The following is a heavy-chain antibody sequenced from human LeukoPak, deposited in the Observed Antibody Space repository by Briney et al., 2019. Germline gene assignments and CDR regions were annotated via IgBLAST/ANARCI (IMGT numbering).Heavy chain of an antibody. CDR1: GGSISSYY. CDR2: IYYSGST. V-gene: IGHV4-59*01. Sequence: SETLCLTCTVSGGSISSYYWSWIRQPPGKGLEWIGYIYYSGSTNYNPSLKSRVTISVDTSKNQFSLKLSSVTAADTAVYYCARVAAAGTRFDYWGQGTLVTVSS. CDR3: ARVAAAGTRFDY. J-gene: IGHJ4*02. D-gene: IGHD6-13*01.